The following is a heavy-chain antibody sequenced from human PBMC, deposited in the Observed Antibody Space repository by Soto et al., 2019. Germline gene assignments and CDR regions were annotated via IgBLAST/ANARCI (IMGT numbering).Heavy chain of an antibody. CDR1: GFTFSSYG. J-gene: IGHJ4*02. D-gene: IGHD1-26*01. CDR2: ISYDGSNK. V-gene: IGHV3-30*18. Sequence: LRLSCAASGFTFSSYGMHWVRQAPGKGLEWVAVISYDGSNKYYADSVKGRFTISRDNSKNTLYLQMNSLRAEDTAVYYCAKDGSYPWVDYWGQGTLVTVSS. CDR3: AKDGSYPWVDY.